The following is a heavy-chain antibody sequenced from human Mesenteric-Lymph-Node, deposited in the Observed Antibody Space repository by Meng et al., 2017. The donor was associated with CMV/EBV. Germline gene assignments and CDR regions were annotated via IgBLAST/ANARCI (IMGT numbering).Heavy chain of an antibody. CDR2: ISSSGGGT. D-gene: IGHD6-19*01. V-gene: IGHV3-23*01. J-gene: IGHJ4*02. CDR1: GVTFSSYA. CDR3: ARDPGAAVAGQGFFDH. Sequence: SGVTFSSYAMMWVRQAPGKGLEWVSAISSSGGGTYYADSVKSRFTISRDNSKNTLYLQMNSLRAEDSAVYYCARDPGAAVAGQGFFDHWGQGTLVTVSS.